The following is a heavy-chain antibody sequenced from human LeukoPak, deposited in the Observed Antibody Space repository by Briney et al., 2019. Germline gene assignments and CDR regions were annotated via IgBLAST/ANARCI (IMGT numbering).Heavy chain of an antibody. Sequence: GASVKVSCKASGGTFSNYAVSWVRQAPGQGLEWMGGIIPVFEKPNYARKFQDRVTITTDESTSTAYMELSSLRSEDTAVYYCARASNPRRGGYFDLWGRGTLVTVSS. J-gene: IGHJ2*01. CDR2: IIPVFEKP. CDR1: GGTFSNYA. V-gene: IGHV1-69*05. CDR3: ARASNPRRGGYFDL.